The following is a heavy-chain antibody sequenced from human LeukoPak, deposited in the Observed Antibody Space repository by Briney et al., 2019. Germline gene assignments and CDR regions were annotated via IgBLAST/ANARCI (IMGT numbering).Heavy chain of an antibody. J-gene: IGHJ4*02. Sequence: ASVKVSCKASGYTFTGYYMHWVRQALGQGLEWVGRIDPNSGDTNYAQRFQGRVTMTRDTSISTAYMELSRLSSDDTAVYYCAREVNGDYALDYWGQGTLVTVSS. V-gene: IGHV1-2*06. CDR3: AREVNGDYALDY. D-gene: IGHD4-17*01. CDR2: IDPNSGDT. CDR1: GYTFTGYY.